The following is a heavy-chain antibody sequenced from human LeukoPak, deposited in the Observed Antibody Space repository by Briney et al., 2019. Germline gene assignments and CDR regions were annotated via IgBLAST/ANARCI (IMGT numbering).Heavy chain of an antibody. CDR3: AILIMAAPGYAYFHH. J-gene: IGHJ1*01. CDR1: AFMFSNSA. CDR2: ISGSGGNT. V-gene: IGHV3-23*01. Sequence: GGSLRLSHAASAFMFSNSAMGCVRQAPGKGLEWVSAISGSGGNTFYADSVKGRFTISRDSSKNTLYLQMSSLRAEDTAIYYCAILIMAAPGYAYFHHWGQGTLVSVSS. D-gene: IGHD6-13*01.